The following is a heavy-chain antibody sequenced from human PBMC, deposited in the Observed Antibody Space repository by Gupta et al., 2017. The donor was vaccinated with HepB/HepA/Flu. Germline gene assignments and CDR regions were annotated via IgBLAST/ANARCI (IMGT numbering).Heavy chain of an antibody. Sequence: HVQLAQFGAEVKKPGASVKVSCKASGYHFTSYDINWVLKATGQGLEWMGWMNPNSGNTGYAQKFQGRVTMTRNTSISTDYMELSSLRSEDTAVYYCARRNDYGDYEGPAFDIWGQGTMVTVSS. D-gene: IGHD4-17*01. V-gene: IGHV1-8*01. CDR3: ARRNDYGDYEGPAFDI. CDR2: MNPNSGNT. J-gene: IGHJ3*02. CDR1: GYHFTSYD.